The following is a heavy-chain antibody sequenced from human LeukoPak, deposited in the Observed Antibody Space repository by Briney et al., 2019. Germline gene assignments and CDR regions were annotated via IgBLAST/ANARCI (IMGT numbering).Heavy chain of an antibody. CDR3: ARDRGWNCFDS. CDR1: GFTFRSNW. V-gene: IGHV3-7*01. Sequence: PGGSLRLSCAASGFTFRSNWMSWVRQVPGKGLEWVANIRGDGSEKYYVDSVKGRFTISRDNVKNSLYLQMNSLRAEDTAMYYCARDRGWNCFDSWGQGTLVTVSS. J-gene: IGHJ4*02. CDR2: IRGDGSEK. D-gene: IGHD3-22*01.